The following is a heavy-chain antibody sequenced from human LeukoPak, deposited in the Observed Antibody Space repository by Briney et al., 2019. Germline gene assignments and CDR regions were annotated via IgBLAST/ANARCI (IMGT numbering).Heavy chain of an antibody. Sequence: ASVKVSCKASGGTFSSYAISWVRQAPGQGLEWMGGIIPIFGTANYAQKFQGRVTITTDESTSTAYTELSSLRSEDTAVYYCARSTSDYYGSSLRFDYWGQGTLVTVSS. CDR1: GGTFSSYA. CDR3: ARSTSDYYGSSLRFDY. D-gene: IGHD3-10*01. J-gene: IGHJ4*02. CDR2: IIPIFGTA. V-gene: IGHV1-69*05.